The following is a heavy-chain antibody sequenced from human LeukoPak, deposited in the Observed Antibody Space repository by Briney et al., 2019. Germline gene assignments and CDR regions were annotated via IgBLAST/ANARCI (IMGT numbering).Heavy chain of an antibody. J-gene: IGHJ3*02. Sequence: GGSLRLSCAASGFIFSSYSMNWVRQAPGKGLEWVSSISSSSSYIYYAASMKGRLTISRDNAKNSLYLQMNSLRAEDTAVYYCARVRNGYKSPFDIWGQGTMVTVSS. D-gene: IGHD5-24*01. CDR1: GFIFSSYS. CDR2: ISSSSSYI. V-gene: IGHV3-21*01. CDR3: ARVRNGYKSPFDI.